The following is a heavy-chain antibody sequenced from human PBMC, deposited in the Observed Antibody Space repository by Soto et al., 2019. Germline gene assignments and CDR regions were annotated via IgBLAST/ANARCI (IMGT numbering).Heavy chain of an antibody. V-gene: IGHV3-23*01. CDR2: ISGSGGST. D-gene: IGHD4-17*01. Sequence: GGSLRLSCAASGCTFSSYAMSWVRQAPGKGLEWVSAISGSGGSTYYADSVKGRFTISRDNAKNTLYLQMNSLRAGDTAVYYCAKPRGGDYDYFDYWGQGTLVTVSS. CDR3: AKPRGGDYDYFDY. J-gene: IGHJ4*02. CDR1: GCTFSSYA.